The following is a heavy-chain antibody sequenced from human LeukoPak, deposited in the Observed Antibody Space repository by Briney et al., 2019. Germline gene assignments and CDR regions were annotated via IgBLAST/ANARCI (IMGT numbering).Heavy chain of an antibody. J-gene: IGHJ4*02. D-gene: IGHD2-15*01. Sequence: GESLKISCLGSGYRFTSYWIGWVRQMPGKGLEWMGIIHPPDSDTRYSPSFQGQVTISADKSISTAYLQWNSLKASDTAMYYCARWGGYCSGGNCYPLYYFDSWGQGTLVNVPS. CDR1: GYRFTSYW. CDR2: IHPPDSDT. V-gene: IGHV5-51*01. CDR3: ARWGGYCSGGNCYPLYYFDS.